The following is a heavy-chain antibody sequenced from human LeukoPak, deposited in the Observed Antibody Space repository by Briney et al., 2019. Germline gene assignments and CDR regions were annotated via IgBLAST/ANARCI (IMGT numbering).Heavy chain of an antibody. CDR3: ARRGAEGSYSFGY. D-gene: IGHD1-26*01. J-gene: IGHJ4*02. Sequence: PGGPLRLSCAASGYTFGSYAMHWVRQAPGKGLEWVATTSYHGNDKNYADSVKGRFTISRDNSKNTLYLQVDSLRTEDTAVYYCARRGAEGSYSFGYWGQGTLVTVSS. CDR1: GYTFGSYA. CDR2: TSYHGNDK. V-gene: IGHV3-30*03.